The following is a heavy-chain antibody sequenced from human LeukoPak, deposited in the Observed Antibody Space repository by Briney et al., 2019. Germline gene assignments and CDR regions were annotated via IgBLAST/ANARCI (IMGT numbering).Heavy chain of an antibody. J-gene: IGHJ4*02. D-gene: IGHD3-10*01. Sequence: GASVKVSCRASGYTFTDNHIYWVRQAPGQGLEWMGWIDPNSGGPNYAQKFQGRVTMARDTSISTAYMELRSLRSDDTAVYYCARDFGTMVRGVMGYWGQGTLVTVSS. CDR2: IDPNSGGP. CDR3: ARDFGTMVRGVMGY. V-gene: IGHV1-2*02. CDR1: GYTFTDNH.